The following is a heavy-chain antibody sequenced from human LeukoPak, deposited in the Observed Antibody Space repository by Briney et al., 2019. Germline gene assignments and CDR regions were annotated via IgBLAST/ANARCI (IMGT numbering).Heavy chain of an antibody. CDR3: ARIPGESYYFDY. D-gene: IGHD3-10*01. Sequence: SVKVSCKASGGTLSSYAISWVRQAPGQGLEWMGGIIPIFGTANYAQKFQGRDTITADESTSTAYMELSSLRSEDTAVYYCARIPGESYYFDYWGQGTLVTVSS. CDR2: IIPIFGTA. J-gene: IGHJ4*02. CDR1: GGTLSSYA. V-gene: IGHV1-69*13.